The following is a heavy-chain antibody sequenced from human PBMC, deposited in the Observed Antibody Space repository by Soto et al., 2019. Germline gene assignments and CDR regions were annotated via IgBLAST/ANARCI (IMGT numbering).Heavy chain of an antibody. J-gene: IGHJ6*02. V-gene: IGHV4-30-4*01. CDR1: GGSISSGDYY. CDR3: AREDFGIDDYYYYGMDV. Sequence: KTSETLSLTCTVSGGSISSGDYYWSWIRQPPGKGLEWIGYIYYSGSTYYNPSLKSRVTISVDTSKNQFSLKLSSVTAADTAVYYCAREDFGIDDYYYYGMDVWGQGTTVTAP. D-gene: IGHD3-3*01. CDR2: IYYSGST.